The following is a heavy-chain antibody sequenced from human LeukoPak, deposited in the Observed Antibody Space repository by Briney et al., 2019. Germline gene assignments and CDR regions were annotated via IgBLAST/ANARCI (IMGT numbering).Heavy chain of an antibody. CDR3: ARANTLVVPYFDY. J-gene: IGHJ4*02. CDR2: ISSSSGTI. V-gene: IGHV3-48*01. Sequence: PGGSLRLSCAASGFTFSTYAMTWVRQAPGKGLEWVSYISSSSGTIYYADSVKGRFTISRDNAKNSLYLQMNSLRAEDTAVYYCARANTLVVPYFDYWGQGTLVTVSS. D-gene: IGHD2-21*01. CDR1: GFTFSTYA.